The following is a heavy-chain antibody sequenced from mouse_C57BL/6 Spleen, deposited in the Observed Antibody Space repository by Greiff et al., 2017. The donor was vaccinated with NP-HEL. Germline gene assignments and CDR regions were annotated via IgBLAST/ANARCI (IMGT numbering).Heavy chain of an antibody. J-gene: IGHJ3*01. Sequence: EVKLVESGGGLVQPGGSMKLSCVASGFTFSNYWMNWVRPSPEKGLEWVAQIRLKSDNYATHYAESVKGRFTISRDDSKSSVYLQMNNLRAEDTGIYYCTTLLRFAYWGQGTLVTVSA. V-gene: IGHV6-3*01. CDR2: IRLKSDNYAT. CDR3: TTLLRFAY. D-gene: IGHD1-1*01. CDR1: GFTFSNYW.